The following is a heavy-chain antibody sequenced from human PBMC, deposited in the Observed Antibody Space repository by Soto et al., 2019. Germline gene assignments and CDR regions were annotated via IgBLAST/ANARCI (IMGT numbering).Heavy chain of an antibody. Sequence: GGSLRLSCAASGFIFSSYAMSWVRQAPGKGLEWVSAISGSGGSTYYADSVKGRFTISRDNSKNTLYLQMNSLRAEDTAVYYCAKGRYSSGWRPPNLFDPWGQGTLVTVSS. CDR3: AKGRYSSGWRPPNLFDP. J-gene: IGHJ5*02. D-gene: IGHD6-19*01. V-gene: IGHV3-23*01. CDR1: GFIFSSYA. CDR2: ISGSGGST.